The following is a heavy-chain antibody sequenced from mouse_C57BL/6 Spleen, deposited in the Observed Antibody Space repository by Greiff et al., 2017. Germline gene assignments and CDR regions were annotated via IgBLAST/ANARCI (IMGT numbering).Heavy chain of an antibody. CDR1: GFNIQNTY. CDR3: AVITTGYFDV. J-gene: IGHJ1*03. Sequence: EVQLQQSVAELVRPGASVKLSCTASGFNIQNTYMHWVKQRPEQGLEWIGRIDPANGNTKYAPKFQGKATITADTSSNTAYLQLSSLTSEDTAIYYCAVITTGYFDVWGTGTTGTVSS. CDR2: IDPANGNT. D-gene: IGHD1-1*01. V-gene: IGHV14-3*01.